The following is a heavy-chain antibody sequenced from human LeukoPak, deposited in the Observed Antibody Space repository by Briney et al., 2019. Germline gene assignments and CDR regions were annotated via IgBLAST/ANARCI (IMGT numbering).Heavy chain of an antibody. V-gene: IGHV4-39*07. D-gene: IGHD1-1*01. J-gene: IGHJ4*02. CDR3: ARDRGTWNDDGFDY. CDR1: GGSISTTTNS. Sequence: PSETLSLTCNVSGGSISTTTNSWGWAWIRQRPTKGLEWIGSIYYGGSPYYTSSLKSRVTISVDTSKNQFSLKLASLTAADTAVYYCARDRGTWNDDGFDYWGQGTLVTVSS. CDR2: IYYGGSP.